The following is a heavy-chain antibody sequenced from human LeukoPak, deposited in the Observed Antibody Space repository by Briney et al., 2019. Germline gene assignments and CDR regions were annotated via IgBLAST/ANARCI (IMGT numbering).Heavy chain of an antibody. Sequence: GGSLRLSCAASGFTFSSYGMHWVRQAPGKGLEWVAFIRYDGSNKYYADSVKGRFTISRDNSKNTLYLQMNSLRAEDTAVYYCARDLSSSWFGYYYYYMDVWGKGTTVTISS. D-gene: IGHD6-13*01. CDR1: GFTFSSYG. CDR2: IRYDGSNK. V-gene: IGHV3-30*02. CDR3: ARDLSSSWFGYYYYYMDV. J-gene: IGHJ6*03.